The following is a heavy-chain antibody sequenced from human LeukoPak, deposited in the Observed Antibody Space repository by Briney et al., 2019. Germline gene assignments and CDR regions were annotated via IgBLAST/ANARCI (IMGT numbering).Heavy chain of an antibody. D-gene: IGHD5-24*01. Sequence: SSETLSLTCIVSGYSISSGYYWGRIRQPPGKGLEWIGTMYHSGSTYYNPSLKSRVTISVDTSKNQFSLTLRYVTAADTAVYYCARDEMYFGYWGQGTLVTVSS. CDR3: ARDEMYFGY. J-gene: IGHJ4*02. CDR1: GYSISSGYY. V-gene: IGHV4-38-2*02. CDR2: MYHSGST.